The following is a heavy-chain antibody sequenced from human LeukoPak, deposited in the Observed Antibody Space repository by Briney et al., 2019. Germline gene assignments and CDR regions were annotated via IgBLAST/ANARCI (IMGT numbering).Heavy chain of an antibody. CDR1: GFTFSSYY. J-gene: IGHJ4*02. CDR2: ISSSSSNI. Sequence: GGSLRLSCAASGFTFSSYYMNWVRQAPGKGLEWVSSISSSSSNIYYADSVKGRFTISRDNAKNSLYLQMNSLRAEDTAVYYCAREGAAAVSVYYFDYWAREPWSPSPQ. V-gene: IGHV3-21*01. CDR3: AREGAAAVSVYYFDY. D-gene: IGHD6-13*01.